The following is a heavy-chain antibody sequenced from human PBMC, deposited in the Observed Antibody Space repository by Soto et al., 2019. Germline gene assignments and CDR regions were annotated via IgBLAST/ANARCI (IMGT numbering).Heavy chain of an antibody. CDR2: INPSGGST. J-gene: IGHJ6*02. V-gene: IGHV1-46*01. D-gene: IGHD3-3*01. CDR3: ARELRFLEWLLYGSIFSGMDV. CDR1: GYTFTSYY. Sequence: QVQLVQSGAEVKKPGASVKVSCKASGYTFTSYYMHWVRQAPGQGLEWMGIINPSGGSTSYAQKFQGRVTMTRDTSTSTVYMELSSLRSEDTAMYYCARELRFLEWLLYGSIFSGMDVWGQGTTVTVSS.